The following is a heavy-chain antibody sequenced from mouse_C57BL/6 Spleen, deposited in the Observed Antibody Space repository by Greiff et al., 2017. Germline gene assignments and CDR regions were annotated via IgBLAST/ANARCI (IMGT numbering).Heavy chain of an antibody. J-gene: IGHJ4*01. CDR3: AGGGPFYAMCY. CDR1: GYTFTSYW. Sequence: QVQLQQPGAELVKPGASVKLSCKASGYTFTSYWMHWVKQRPGRGLEWIGRIDPNSGGTKYNEKFKSTATLAVDKPSSTAYIQLSSLTSEDSAVYSCAGGGPFYAMCYWGQGTSVTFSS. CDR2: IDPNSGGT. V-gene: IGHV1-72*01.